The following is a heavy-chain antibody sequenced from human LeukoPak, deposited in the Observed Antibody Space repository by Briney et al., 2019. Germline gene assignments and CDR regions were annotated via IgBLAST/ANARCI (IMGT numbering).Heavy chain of an antibody. CDR1: VGSISSSSYY. V-gene: IGHV4-39*01. CDR2: IYYIGST. D-gene: IGHD5-18*01. J-gene: IGHJ4*02. Sequence: SETLSLTCTVSVGSISSSSYYWGWIRQPPGKGLEWIGSIYYIGSTYYNPSLKSRVTISVYTSKNQCSLKLSSVTAADTAVYYCARQYGYSYGYYFDYWGQGTLVTVSS. CDR3: ARQYGYSYGYYFDY.